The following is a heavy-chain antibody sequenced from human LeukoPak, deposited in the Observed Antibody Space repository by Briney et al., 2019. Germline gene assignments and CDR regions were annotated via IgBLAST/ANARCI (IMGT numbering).Heavy chain of an antibody. CDR3: ARSIGLTGGGVDV. CDR1: GFTFSDYN. V-gene: IGHV3-11*01. Sequence: PGGSLRLSCAASGFTFSDYNMNWVRQAPGKGLEWVSYITNGGSTIHHADSVKGRFTISRDNAKKTLYLQMNSLRAEDTAIYYCARSIGLTGGGVDVWGQGTTVTVSS. CDR2: ITNGGSTI. J-gene: IGHJ6*02. D-gene: IGHD3-9*01.